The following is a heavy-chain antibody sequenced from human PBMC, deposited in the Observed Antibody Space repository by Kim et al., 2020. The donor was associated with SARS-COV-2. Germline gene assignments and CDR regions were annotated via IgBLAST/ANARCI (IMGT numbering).Heavy chain of an antibody. J-gene: IGHJ3*02. CDR3: AKDSMVRGVILNAFDI. CDR2: ISGDGGST. CDR1: GFTFDDYA. Sequence: GGSLRLSCAASGFTFDDYAMHWVRQAPGKGLEWVSLISGDGGSTYYADSVKGRFTISRDNSKNSLYLQMNSLRTEDTALYYCAKDSMVRGVILNAFDIWGQGTMVTVSS. D-gene: IGHD3-10*01. V-gene: IGHV3-43*02.